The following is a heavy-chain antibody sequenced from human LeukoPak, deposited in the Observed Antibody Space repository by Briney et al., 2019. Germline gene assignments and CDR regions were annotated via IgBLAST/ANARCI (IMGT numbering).Heavy chain of an antibody. D-gene: IGHD3-22*01. CDR1: GFXFSGSA. J-gene: IGHJ4*02. Sequence: GGSLRLSCAASGFXFSGSAMHWVRQASGKGLEWVGRIRSKANSYATAYAASVKGRFTISRDDSKNTAYLQMNSLKTEDTAVYYCTRQDYYDSSGYAIWGQGTLVTVSS. CDR2: IRSKANSYAT. CDR3: TRQDYYDSSGYAI. V-gene: IGHV3-73*01.